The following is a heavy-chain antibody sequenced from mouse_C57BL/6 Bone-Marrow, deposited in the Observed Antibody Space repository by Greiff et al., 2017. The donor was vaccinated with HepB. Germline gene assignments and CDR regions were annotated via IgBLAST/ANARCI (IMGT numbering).Heavy chain of an antibody. J-gene: IGHJ4*01. CDR1: GYTFTSYW. CDR2: IDPSDSET. V-gene: IGHV1-52*01. CDR3: ARGLRRYYYAMDY. Sequence: VKLQQPGAEPVRPGSSVKLSCKASGYTFTSYWMHWVKQRPIQGLEWIGNIDPSDSETHYNQKFKDKATLTVDKSSSTAYMQLSSLTSEDSAVYYCARGLRRYYYAMDYWGQGTSVTVSS. D-gene: IGHD2-4*01.